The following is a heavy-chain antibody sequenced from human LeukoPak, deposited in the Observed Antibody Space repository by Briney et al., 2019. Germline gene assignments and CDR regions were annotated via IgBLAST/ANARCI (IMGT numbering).Heavy chain of an antibody. J-gene: IGHJ4*02. D-gene: IGHD3-22*01. CDR1: GYTFTSYY. CDR2: INPSGGST. V-gene: IGHV1-46*01. Sequence: ASVKVSCKASGYTFTSYYMHWVRQAPGQGLEWMGIINPSGGSTSYAQKFQGRVTMTRDTSTSTVYMELSSLRSEDTAVYYCARDLGYYDSSGYLHLGYWGQGTLVTVSS. CDR3: ARDLGYYDSSGYLHLGY.